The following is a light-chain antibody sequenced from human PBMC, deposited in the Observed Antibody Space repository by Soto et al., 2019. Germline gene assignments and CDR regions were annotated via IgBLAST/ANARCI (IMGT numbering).Light chain of an antibody. V-gene: IGLV1-47*01. Sequence: QSVLTQPPSASGTPGQRVTICCSGSRSNIGSNYVYWYQQLPGTAPKLLIYRNNQRPSGVPDRFSGSKSGTSASLAISGLRSEDEADYYCAAWDDSLSGYVFGTGTKLTVL. CDR3: AAWDDSLSGYV. J-gene: IGLJ1*01. CDR1: RSNIGSNY. CDR2: RNN.